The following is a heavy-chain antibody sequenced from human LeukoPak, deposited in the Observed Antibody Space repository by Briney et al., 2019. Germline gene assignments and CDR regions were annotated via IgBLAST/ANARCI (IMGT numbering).Heavy chain of an antibody. CDR1: GGSISSGSYY. J-gene: IGHJ6*03. CDR3: AGDSSSSALYYYYYYMDV. CDR2: IYTSGST. D-gene: IGHD6-6*01. V-gene: IGHV4-61*02. Sequence: PSQTLSLTCTVSGGSISSGSYYWSWIRQPAGKGLGWIGRIYTSGSTNYNPSLKSRVTISVDTSKNQFSLKLSSVTAADTAVYYCAGDSSSSALYYYYYYMDVWGKGTTVTVSS.